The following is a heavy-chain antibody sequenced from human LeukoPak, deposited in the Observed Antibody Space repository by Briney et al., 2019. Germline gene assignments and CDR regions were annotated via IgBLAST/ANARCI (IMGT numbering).Heavy chain of an antibody. V-gene: IGHV4-39*07. CDR3: ARGQKQWLAFYYYYYYMDV. CDR2: IYYSGST. D-gene: IGHD6-19*01. J-gene: IGHJ6*03. CDR1: GGSISSSSYY. Sequence: SETLSLTCTVSGGSISSSSYYWGWIRQPPGKGLEWIGSIYYSGSTNYNPSLKSRVTISVDTSKNQFSLKLSSVTAADTAVYYCARGQKQWLAFYYYYYYMDVWGKGTTVTVSS.